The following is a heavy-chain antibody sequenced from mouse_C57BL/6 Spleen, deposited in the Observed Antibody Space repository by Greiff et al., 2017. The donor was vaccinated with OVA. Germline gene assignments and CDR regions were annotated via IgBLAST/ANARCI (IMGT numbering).Heavy chain of an antibody. D-gene: IGHD1-1*01. J-gene: IGHJ1*03. CDR2: IWWDDDK. CDR3: ARVYGSQSWYFDV. CDR1: GFSLSTFGMG. V-gene: IGHV8-8*01. Sequence: QVTLKVSGPGILQPSQTLSLTCSFSGFSLSTFGMGVGWIRQPSGKGLEWLAHIWWDDDKYYKPALKCRLTISKYTSKNQVFLTIANVDTADTSTYYCARVYGSQSWYFDVWGTGTTVTVSS.